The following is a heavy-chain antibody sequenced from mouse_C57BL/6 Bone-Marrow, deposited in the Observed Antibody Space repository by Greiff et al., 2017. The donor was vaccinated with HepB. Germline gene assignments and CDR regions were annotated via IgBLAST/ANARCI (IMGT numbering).Heavy chain of an antibody. CDR1: GFTFSSYA. V-gene: IGHV5-4*01. J-gene: IGHJ4*01. CDR3: ARDQILLRLAMDY. CDR2: ISDGGSYT. Sequence: EVQGVESGGGLVKPGGSLKLSCAASGFTFSSYAMSWVRQTPEKRLEWVATISDGGSYTYYPDNVKGRFTISRDNAKNNLYLQMSHLKSEDTAMYYCARDQILLRLAMDYWGQGTSVTVSS. D-gene: IGHD1-2*01.